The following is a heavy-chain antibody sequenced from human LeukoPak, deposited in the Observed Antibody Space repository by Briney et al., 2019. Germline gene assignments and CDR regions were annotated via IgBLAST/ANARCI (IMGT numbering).Heavy chain of an antibody. CDR3: AREMATITAGNYYYMDV. J-gene: IGHJ6*03. Sequence: SQTLSLTCAISGDSVSSNSAAWNWIRQSPSRGLEWLGRTYYRSKWYNDYAVSVKSRITINPDTSKNQFSLQLNSVTPEDTAVYYCAREMATITAGNYYYMDVWGKGTTVTVSS. CDR1: GDSVSSNSAA. D-gene: IGHD5-24*01. V-gene: IGHV6-1*01. CDR2: TYYRSKWYN.